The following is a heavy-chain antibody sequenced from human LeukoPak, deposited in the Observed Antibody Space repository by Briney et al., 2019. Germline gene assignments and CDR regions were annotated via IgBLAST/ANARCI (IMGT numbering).Heavy chain of an antibody. V-gene: IGHV4-59*12. Sequence: SETLSLTCTVSGGSISSYYWSWIRQPPGKGLEWIGYIYYSGSTNYNPSLKSRVTISVDTSKNQFSLKLSSVTAADMAVFYCARDRVNDTSGYYLTYFDYWGQGTLVTVSS. D-gene: IGHD3-22*01. CDR2: IYYSGST. J-gene: IGHJ4*02. CDR1: GGSISSYY. CDR3: ARDRVNDTSGYYLTYFDY.